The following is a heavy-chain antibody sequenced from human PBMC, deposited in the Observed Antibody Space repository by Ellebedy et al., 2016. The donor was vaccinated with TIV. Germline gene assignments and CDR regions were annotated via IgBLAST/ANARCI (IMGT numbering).Heavy chain of an antibody. Sequence: GEFLKISCEASGFIFSNYGMHWVREAPGKGLEWVAFIWYDGGNKYCADSVKGRFTISRDNSKNTLYLQMNNVGAEGTAVFYCARNRHVDRGDCLDHWGQGTLVTVSS. CDR1: GFIFSNYG. CDR3: ARNRHVDRGDCLDH. V-gene: IGHV3-33*01. CDR2: IWYDGGNK. J-gene: IGHJ4*02. D-gene: IGHD2-21*02.